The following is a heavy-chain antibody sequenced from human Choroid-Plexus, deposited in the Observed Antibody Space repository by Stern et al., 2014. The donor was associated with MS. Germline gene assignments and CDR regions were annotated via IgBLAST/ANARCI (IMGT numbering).Heavy chain of an antibody. CDR3: AKDRQYLTYFFDH. V-gene: IGHV3-30*18. CDR2: VSYDGSNK. CDR1: GFTFGRCA. Sequence: VQLVESGGGVVQPGRPLRLSCVASGFTFGRCAMHWVRQAPGKGLEWVAGVSYDGSNKYYADSVKGRFTISRDNSQNTLYMQMSSLRPEDTAVYYWAKDRQYLTYFFDHWGQGSLVTVSS. J-gene: IGHJ5*02. D-gene: IGHD2/OR15-2a*01.